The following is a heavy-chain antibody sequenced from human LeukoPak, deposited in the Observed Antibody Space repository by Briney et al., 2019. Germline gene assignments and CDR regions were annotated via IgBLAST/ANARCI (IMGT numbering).Heavy chain of an antibody. CDR2: IKQDGSEK. CDR1: GFTFSSYW. CDR3: ARGPYSSGWSRRFDY. D-gene: IGHD6-19*01. J-gene: IGHJ4*02. V-gene: IGHV3-7*01. Sequence: PGGSLRLSCAASGFTFSSYWMSWVRQAPGKGLEWVANIKQDGSEKYYVDSVKGRFTISRDSAKNSLYLQMNSLRAEDTAVYYCARGPYSSGWSRRFDYWGQGTLVTVSS.